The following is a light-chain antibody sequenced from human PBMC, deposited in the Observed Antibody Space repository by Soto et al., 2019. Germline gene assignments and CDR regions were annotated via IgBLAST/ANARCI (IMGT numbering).Light chain of an antibody. CDR3: QQVKTYPRT. CDR1: QAVPNN. Sequence: DIHLTQSPSFLSASVGDRVTITCRPSQAVPNNMAWYPQKPGKPPKLLIYEESTLHTGVPSRFSGRKSGTQFTLTIDRLQPEDFATYCCQQVKTYPRTFGGGTKVDIK. V-gene: IGKV1-9*01. CDR2: EES. J-gene: IGKJ4*01.